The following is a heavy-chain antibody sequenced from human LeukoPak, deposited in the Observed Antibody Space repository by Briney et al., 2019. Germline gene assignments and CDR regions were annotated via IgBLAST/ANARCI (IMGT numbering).Heavy chain of an antibody. CDR1: GFTFSSYN. D-gene: IGHD2-2*01. CDR2: IDSSSRYI. Sequence: GGSLRLSCAASGFTFSSYNMDWVRQAPGKGLEWVSFIDSSSRYIYQADSVKGRFTISRDNAKSSVFLQMNSLRAEGTAVYYCARVGGHCTSTSCPPPDYWGQGTLVTVSS. J-gene: IGHJ4*02. CDR3: ARVGGHCTSTSCPPPDY. V-gene: IGHV3-21*01.